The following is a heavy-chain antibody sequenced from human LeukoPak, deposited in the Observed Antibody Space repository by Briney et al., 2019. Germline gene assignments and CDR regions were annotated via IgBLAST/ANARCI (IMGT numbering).Heavy chain of an antibody. CDR3: ARVLRPRYYYDSSGYYKDAFDI. V-gene: IGHV1-8*03. J-gene: IGHJ3*02. D-gene: IGHD3-22*01. Sequence: ASVKVSCKASGYTFTTYDITWVRQATGQGLEWMGWMNPNSGNTAYAQKFQGRVTITRNTSISTAYMELRGLRSDDTAVYYCARVLRPRYYYDSSGYYKDAFDIWGQGTMVTVSS. CDR2: MNPNSGNT. CDR1: GYTFTTYD.